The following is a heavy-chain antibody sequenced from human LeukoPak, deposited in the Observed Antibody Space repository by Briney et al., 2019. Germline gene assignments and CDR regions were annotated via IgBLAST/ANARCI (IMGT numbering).Heavy chain of an antibody. CDR1: GFTFSSYS. D-gene: IGHD6-19*01. J-gene: IGHJ4*02. Sequence: KPGGFLRLSCAASGFTFSSYSMNWVRQAPGKGLEWVSSISSSSSYIYYADSVKGRFTVSRDNAKNSLYLQMNSLRAEDTAVYYCARASVAGTYFDYWGQGTLVTVSS. CDR3: ARASVAGTYFDY. CDR2: ISSSSSYI. V-gene: IGHV3-21*01.